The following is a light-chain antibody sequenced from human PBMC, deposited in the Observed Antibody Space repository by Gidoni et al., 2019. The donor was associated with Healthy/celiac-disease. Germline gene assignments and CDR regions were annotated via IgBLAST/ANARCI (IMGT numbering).Light chain of an antibody. CDR1: QSISSW. CDR3: QQYNSYLLT. Sequence: DIHMTQSPSTLSASVGDRVTITCRASQSISSWLAWYQQKPGKAPKLLIYKAASLESGVPSRFSGSGSGTEFTLNISSLQRDDFATYYCQQYNSYLLTFGQGTKLEIK. J-gene: IGKJ2*01. CDR2: KAA. V-gene: IGKV1-5*03.